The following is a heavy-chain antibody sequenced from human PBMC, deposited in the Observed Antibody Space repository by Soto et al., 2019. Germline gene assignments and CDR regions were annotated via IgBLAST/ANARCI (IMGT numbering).Heavy chain of an antibody. CDR2: ISSSSSYI. Sequence: LRLSCAASGFTFSSYSMNWVRQAPGKGLEWVSSISSSSSYIYYADSVKGRFTISRDNAKNSLYLQMNSLRAEDTAVYYCARQRGPAAVDAFDIWGQGTMVTVSS. D-gene: IGHD2-2*01. V-gene: IGHV3-21*01. J-gene: IGHJ3*02. CDR3: ARQRGPAAVDAFDI. CDR1: GFTFSSYS.